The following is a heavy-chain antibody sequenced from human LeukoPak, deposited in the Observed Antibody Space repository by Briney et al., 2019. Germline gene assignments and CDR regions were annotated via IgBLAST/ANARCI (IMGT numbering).Heavy chain of an antibody. CDR1: GGSISSSSYY. Sequence: SETLSLTCTVSGGSISSSSYYWGWIRQPPGKGLEWIGSIYYSGSTYYNPSLKTRVTISVDTSKNQFSLRLGSVTAADTAVYYYARRHINLRAFAIWGQGTMVTVSS. D-gene: IGHD5/OR15-5a*01. CDR2: IYYSGST. V-gene: IGHV4-39*01. J-gene: IGHJ3*02. CDR3: ARRHINLRAFAI.